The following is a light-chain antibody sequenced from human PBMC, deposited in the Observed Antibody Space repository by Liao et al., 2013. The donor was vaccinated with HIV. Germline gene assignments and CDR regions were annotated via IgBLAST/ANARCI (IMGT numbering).Light chain of an antibody. Sequence: SYVLTQPPSVSAAPGKTARITCGGNDLGSKSVNWYQQKPGQAPVVVNYYSGDRPSGSPERISGSNSGNTATLTISRVGAGDEGDYYCQLWDRSSAHPCVFGPGTKVTVL. CDR1: DLGSKS. CDR2: YSG. V-gene: IGLV3-21*04. J-gene: IGLJ1*01. CDR3: QLWDRSSAHPCV.